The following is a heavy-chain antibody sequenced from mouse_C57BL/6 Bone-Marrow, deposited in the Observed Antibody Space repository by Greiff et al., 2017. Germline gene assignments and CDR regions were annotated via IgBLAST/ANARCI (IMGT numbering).Heavy chain of an antibody. CDR2: INPGSGGT. CDR3: ARRSYYWCSSYLYYYTMDY. Sequence: VQLQQSGAELVRPGTSVKVSCKASGYAFTNYLIEWVKQRPGQGLEWIGVINPGSGGTNYNEKFKGKATMTADKSSSTAYMQLSSLTSEDSAVYFCARRSYYWCSSYLYYYTMDYWGQGTSVTVSS. J-gene: IGHJ4*01. V-gene: IGHV1-54*01. CDR1: GYAFTNYL. D-gene: IGHD1-1*01.